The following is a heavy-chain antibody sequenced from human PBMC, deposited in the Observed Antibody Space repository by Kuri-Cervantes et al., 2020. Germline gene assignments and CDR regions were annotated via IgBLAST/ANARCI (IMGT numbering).Heavy chain of an antibody. V-gene: IGHV3-30*18. J-gene: IGHJ1*01. CDR2: ISYDGSNK. Sequence: LSLTCAASGFTFSSYGMHWVRQAPGKGLEWVAVISYDGSNKYYADSVKGRFTISRDNSKNTLYLQMNSLRAEDTAVYYCAKDSGDILTDPGHPGHFQHWGQGTLVTVSS. D-gene: IGHD3-9*01. CDR1: GFTFSSYG. CDR3: AKDSGDILTDPGHPGHFQH.